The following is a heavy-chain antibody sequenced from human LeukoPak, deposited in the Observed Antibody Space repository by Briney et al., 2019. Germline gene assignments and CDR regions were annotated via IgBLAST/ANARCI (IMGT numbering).Heavy chain of an antibody. J-gene: IGHJ4*02. CDR1: GGSISSSSYY. D-gene: IGHD2-15*01. CDR2: IYHSGST. Sequence: PWDTLSLTCTVSGGSISSSSYYWGWIRQPPGKGLEWIGSIYHSGSTYYNPSLKSRVTISVDTSKNQFSLKLSSVTAADTAVYYCASEDIVVVLAATAFDYWGQGTLVTVSS. CDR3: ASEDIVVVLAATAFDY. V-gene: IGHV4-39*01.